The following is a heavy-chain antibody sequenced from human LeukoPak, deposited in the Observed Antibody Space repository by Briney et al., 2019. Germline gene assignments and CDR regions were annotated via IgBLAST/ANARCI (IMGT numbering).Heavy chain of an antibody. V-gene: IGHV1-18*01. D-gene: IGHD3-16*01. CDR2: ISTYNGKT. CDR3: ARVWPLAGFDY. J-gene: IGHJ4*02. Sequence: GASVTVSCKATGYTFISTGISWVRQAPGQGLEWMGWISTYNGKTKYTQRVQGRVTMTTNTSTSTAYMELRSLRSDDTAVYYCARVWPLAGFDYRGQGTLVTVSS. CDR1: GYTFISTG.